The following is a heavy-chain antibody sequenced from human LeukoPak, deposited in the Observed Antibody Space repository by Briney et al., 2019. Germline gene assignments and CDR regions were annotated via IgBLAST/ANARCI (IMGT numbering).Heavy chain of an antibody. CDR1: GFTFSSYG. D-gene: IGHD3-22*01. Sequence: GGSLRLSCAASGFTFSSYGMHWVRQAPGKGLEWVAFIRYDGSNKFYADSVKGRFTISRDNSKNTLYLQMNSLRAEDTAVYYCAKASDYYGSSGYSHFDYWGLGTQVTVSS. V-gene: IGHV3-30*02. J-gene: IGHJ4*02. CDR2: IRYDGSNK. CDR3: AKASDYYGSSGYSHFDY.